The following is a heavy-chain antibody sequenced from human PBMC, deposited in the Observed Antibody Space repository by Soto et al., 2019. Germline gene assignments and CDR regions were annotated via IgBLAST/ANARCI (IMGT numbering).Heavy chain of an antibody. CDR1: GGSFSGYY. V-gene: IGHV4-34*01. CDR3: ARGVYNWNYGVRAFDI. D-gene: IGHD1-7*01. J-gene: IGHJ3*02. Sequence: SETLSLTCAVYGGSFSGYYWSWIRQPPGKGLEWIGEINHSGSTNYNPSLKSRVTISVDTSKNQFSLKLSSVTAADTAVYYCARGVYNWNYGVRAFDIWGQGTMVTVSS. CDR2: INHSGST.